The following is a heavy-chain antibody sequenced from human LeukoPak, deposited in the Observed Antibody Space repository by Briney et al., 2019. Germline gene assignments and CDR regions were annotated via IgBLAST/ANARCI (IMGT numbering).Heavy chain of an antibody. CDR2: INHSGST. D-gene: IGHD4-23*01. V-gene: IGHV4-34*01. CDR3: ARRLADGHDYGGKNDY. J-gene: IGHJ4*02. CDR1: GGSFSGYY. Sequence: SETLSLTCAVYGGSFSGYYWSWIRQPPGKGLEWIGEINHSGSTNYNPSLKSRVTISVDTSKNQFSLKLSSVTAADTAVYYCARRLADGHDYGGKNDYWGQGTLVTVSS.